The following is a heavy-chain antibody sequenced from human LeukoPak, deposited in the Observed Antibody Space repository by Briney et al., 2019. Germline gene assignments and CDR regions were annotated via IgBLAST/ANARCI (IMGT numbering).Heavy chain of an antibody. CDR3: ARDRSNSWTFDY. CDR1: GFTVSGYG. D-gene: IGHD6-13*01. V-gene: IGHV3-30*03. J-gene: IGHJ4*02. CDR2: ISYGGSHI. Sequence: PGGSLRLSCVASGFTVSGYGMHWVRQAPGKGLEWMAVISYGGSHIYYADSVKGRFTISRDSSKNTLYLQMNSLRTDDTAVYYCARDRSNSWTFDYWGQGTLVTVSS.